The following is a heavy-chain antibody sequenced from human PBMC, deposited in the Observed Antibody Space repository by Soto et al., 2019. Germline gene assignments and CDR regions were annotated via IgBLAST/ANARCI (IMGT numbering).Heavy chain of an antibody. D-gene: IGHD1-20*01. J-gene: IGHJ5*02. CDR1: GGSISSDY. Sequence: SGTLSLTCTVSGGSISSDYWSWIRQPPGKGLDCIGYIYYSGSTNYNPSLKSRATISVDTSKNQFSLRLTSVPAADTAIYYCTRRYNWNDNYFDPWGPGALVTVSS. CDR2: IYYSGST. CDR3: TRRYNWNDNYFDP. V-gene: IGHV4-59*08.